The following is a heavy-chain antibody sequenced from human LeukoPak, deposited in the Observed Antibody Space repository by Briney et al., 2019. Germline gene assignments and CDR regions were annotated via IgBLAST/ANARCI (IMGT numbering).Heavy chain of an antibody. Sequence: SETLSLTCTDSGGSISSYYWSWIRQPPGKGPEWIGYIYYSGSSFDNPSLKSRVTISVDTSKNQFSLKLSSVTAADTAVYYCARHRSGWLQSSFDYWGQGTLVTVSS. V-gene: IGHV4-59*08. CDR2: IYYSGSS. D-gene: IGHD5-24*01. J-gene: IGHJ4*02. CDR1: GGSISSYY. CDR3: ARHRSGWLQSSFDY.